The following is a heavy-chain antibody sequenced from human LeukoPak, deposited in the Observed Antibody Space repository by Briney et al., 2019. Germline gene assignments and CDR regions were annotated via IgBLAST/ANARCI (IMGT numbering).Heavy chain of an antibody. CDR1: GGSISSYY. CDR2: IYYSGST. V-gene: IGHV4-59*01. Sequence: SETLSFTVSVSGGSISSYYWSWIGQPPGKGLEWIGYIYYSGSTNYNPSLKSRITISVATSKTPFSLRRSAVTAADTAVYYCARVTGYIVEDYFDHWGQGTLVTVSS. D-gene: IGHD3-22*01. J-gene: IGHJ4*02. CDR3: ARVTGYIVEDYFDH.